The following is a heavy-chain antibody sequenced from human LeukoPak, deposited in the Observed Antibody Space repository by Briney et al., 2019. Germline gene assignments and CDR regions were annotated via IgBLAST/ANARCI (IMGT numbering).Heavy chain of an antibody. CDR1: GXTFSSYW. J-gene: IGHJ2*01. Sequence: PGGPLRLSCAASGXTFSSYWVTWVRQAPGKGLEWVDNLNEAGTGKYYVGSVKGRFTISRDNARNSLDLQVNSLRAEVTAVYYCARVITSVRRLVYWYFDLWGRGTLVTVSS. D-gene: IGHD3-10*02. CDR3: ARVITSVRRLVYWYFDL. CDR2: LNEAGTGK. V-gene: IGHV3-7*04.